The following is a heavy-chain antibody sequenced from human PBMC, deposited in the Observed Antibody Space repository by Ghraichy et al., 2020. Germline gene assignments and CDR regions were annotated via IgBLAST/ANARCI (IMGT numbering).Heavy chain of an antibody. CDR1: GGSISSGDYY. CDR3: ARGLVEGITIFGVVKNGVWFDP. Sequence: LNISCTVSGGSISSGDYYWSWIRQPPGKGLEWIGYIYYSGSTYYNPSLKSRVTISVDTSKNQFSRKLSSVTAADTAVYYCARGLVEGITIFGVVKNGVWFDPWGQGTLVTVSS. V-gene: IGHV4-30-4*01. CDR2: IYYSGST. D-gene: IGHD3-3*01. J-gene: IGHJ5*02.